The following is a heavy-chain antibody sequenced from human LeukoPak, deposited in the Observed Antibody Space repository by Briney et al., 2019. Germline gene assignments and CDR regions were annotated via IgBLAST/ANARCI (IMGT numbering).Heavy chain of an antibody. D-gene: IGHD3-22*01. CDR3: AKALPPYYYDSSAYYGGVDY. CDR1: GFTFSSYG. CDR2: IRYDGSNI. V-gene: IGHV3-30*02. J-gene: IGHJ4*02. Sequence: GGSLRLSCAASGFTFSSYGMHWVRQAPGKGLEWVAFIRYDGSNIYYADSVKGRFTISRDNSKNTLYLQMNSLRAEDTAVYYCAKALPPYYYDSSAYYGGVDYWGQGTLVTVSS.